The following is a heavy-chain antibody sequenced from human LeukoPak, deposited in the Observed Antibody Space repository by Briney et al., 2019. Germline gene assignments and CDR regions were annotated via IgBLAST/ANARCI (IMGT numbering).Heavy chain of an antibody. Sequence: KSGGSLRLSCAASGFTFDDYAMHWVRQAPGKVLEWVSGISWNSGSIGYADSVKGRFTISRDNAKNSLYLQMNSLRAEDTAVYYCARFALKTPPTDWGQGTLVTVSS. D-gene: IGHD5-24*01. J-gene: IGHJ4*02. CDR3: ARFALKTPPTD. CDR1: GFTFDDYA. V-gene: IGHV3-9*01. CDR2: ISWNSGSI.